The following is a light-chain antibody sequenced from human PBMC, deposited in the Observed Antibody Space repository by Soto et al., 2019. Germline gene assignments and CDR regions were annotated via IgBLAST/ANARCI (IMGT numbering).Light chain of an antibody. CDR3: AAWDDSLSGRV. Sequence: QSVLTQPPSASGTPGQRVTMSCSGSGSNIGPNYVYWFQQFPGTAPKLLIYNNGPRPSGVPDRFSGSKSGTSASLDISGLRSEDEADYYCAAWDDSLSGRVFGGGTKLTVL. V-gene: IGLV1-47*02. CDR2: NNG. J-gene: IGLJ3*02. CDR1: GSNIGPNY.